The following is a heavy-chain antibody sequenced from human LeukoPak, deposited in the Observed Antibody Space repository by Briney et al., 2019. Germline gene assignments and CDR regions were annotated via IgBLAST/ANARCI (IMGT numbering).Heavy chain of an antibody. V-gene: IGHV3-48*02. CDR2: ISSSSSTI. J-gene: IGHJ4*02. CDR3: ARRSAGGSYNFDY. Sequence: GGSLRLSCAASGFTFSSYSMNWVRQAPGKGLEWVSYISSSSSTISYADSVKGRFTISRDNAKNSLYLQMNSLRDEDTAVYYCARRSAGGSYNFDYWGQGTLVTVSS. D-gene: IGHD1-26*01. CDR1: GFTFSSYS.